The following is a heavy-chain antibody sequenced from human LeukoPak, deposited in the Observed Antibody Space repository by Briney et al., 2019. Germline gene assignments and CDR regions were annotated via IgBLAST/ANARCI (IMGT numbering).Heavy chain of an antibody. D-gene: IGHD3-10*01. Sequence: SETLSLTCAVYGGSFSGYYWSWIRQPPGKGLEWIGEINHSGSTSYNPSLKSQVTISVDTSKNQFSLKLSSVTAADTAVYYCAREFRPGYGSGSYYNYFDYWGQGTLVTVSS. CDR1: GGSFSGYY. CDR2: INHSGST. J-gene: IGHJ4*02. V-gene: IGHV4-34*01. CDR3: AREFRPGYGSGSYYNYFDY.